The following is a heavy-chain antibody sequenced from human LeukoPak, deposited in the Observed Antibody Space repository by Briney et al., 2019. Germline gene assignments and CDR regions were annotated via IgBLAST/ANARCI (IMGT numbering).Heavy chain of an antibody. V-gene: IGHV4-39*07. CDR3: ARDHFNRPDS. CDR2: IYYSGTT. D-gene: IGHD1-14*01. J-gene: IGHJ4*02. Sequence: SETLSLTCTVSGGSLSNERYHWAWVRQPPGKGLEWTAKIYYSGTTYYNPSLKSRATISVDTSKNQFSLNLSSVTAADTAIYYCARDHFNRPDSWGQGTLVTVSS. CDR1: GGSLSNERYH.